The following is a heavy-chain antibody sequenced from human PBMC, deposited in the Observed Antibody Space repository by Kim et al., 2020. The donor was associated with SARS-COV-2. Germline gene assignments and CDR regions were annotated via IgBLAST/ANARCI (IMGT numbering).Heavy chain of an antibody. Sequence: SETLSLTCTVSGGSISSGSYYWSWIRQPAGKGLEWIGRIYTSGSTNYNPSLKSRVTISVDTSKNQFSLKLSSVTAADTAVYYCASGERSRGYYYGMDVWGQGTTVTVSS. J-gene: IGHJ6*02. V-gene: IGHV4-61*02. D-gene: IGHD1-26*01. CDR1: GGSISSGSYY. CDR3: ASGERSRGYYYGMDV. CDR2: IYTSGST.